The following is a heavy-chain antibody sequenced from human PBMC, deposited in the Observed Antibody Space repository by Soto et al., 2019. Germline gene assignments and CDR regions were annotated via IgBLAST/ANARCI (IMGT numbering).Heavy chain of an antibody. CDR1: GFTFSSYA. CDR2: ISGSGGTT. CDR3: AKDGPWFGELRGDY. J-gene: IGHJ4*02. V-gene: IGHV3-23*01. D-gene: IGHD3-10*01. Sequence: EVQLLESGGGLVQPGGSLRLSCAASGFTFSSYAMSWVRQAPGKGLEWVSAISGSGGTTYYADSVKGRFTISRDNSKNTLYLQMHSLRAEDTAVYYCAKDGPWFGELRGDYWGQGTLVTVSS.